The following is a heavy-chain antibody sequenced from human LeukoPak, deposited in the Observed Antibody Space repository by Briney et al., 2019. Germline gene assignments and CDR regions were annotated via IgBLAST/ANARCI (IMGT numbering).Heavy chain of an antibody. CDR1: GGSISSNSYY. CDR2: IYYSGST. J-gene: IGHJ5*02. D-gene: IGHD5-12*01. CDR3: ARASWGGSIDP. V-gene: IGHV4-39*07. Sequence: PSETLSLTCTVSGGSISSNSYYWGWIRQPPGKGLEWIGSIYYSGSTYYNPSLKSRVTISVDTSKNQFSLKLSSVTAADTAVYYCARASWGGSIDPWGQGTLVTVSS.